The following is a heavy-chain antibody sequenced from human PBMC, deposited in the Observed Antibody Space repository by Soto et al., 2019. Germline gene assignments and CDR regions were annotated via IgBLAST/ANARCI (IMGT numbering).Heavy chain of an antibody. CDR3: ARDRWGFFGANYYGMDV. CDR2: IYYSGST. V-gene: IGHV4-59*01. CDR1: GGSISSYY. Sequence: QVQLQESGPGLVKPSETLSLTCTVSGGSISSYYWSWIRQPPGKGLEWIGYIYYSGSTNYNPSLKSRVTISVDTSKNQFSLKLSSVTAADTAVYYCARDRWGFFGANYYGMDVWGQGTTVTVSS. J-gene: IGHJ6*02. D-gene: IGHD7-27*01.